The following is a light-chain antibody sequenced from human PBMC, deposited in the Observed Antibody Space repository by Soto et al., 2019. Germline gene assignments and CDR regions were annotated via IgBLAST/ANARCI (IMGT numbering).Light chain of an antibody. Sequence: QSALTQPASVSGSPGQSITISCTGTSSDVGDYNYVSWYQQHPGKAPKLIIYGVSHRPSRISNRFSGSKSGNTASLTISGLQAEDEADYYCSSYTATNTLVFGGGTKLTV. V-gene: IGLV2-14*01. CDR2: GVS. J-gene: IGLJ2*01. CDR1: SSDVGDYNY. CDR3: SSYTATNTLV.